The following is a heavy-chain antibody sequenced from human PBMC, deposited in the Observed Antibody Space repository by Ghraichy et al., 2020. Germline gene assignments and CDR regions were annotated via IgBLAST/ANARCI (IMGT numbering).Heavy chain of an antibody. V-gene: IGHV4-39*01. CDR3: ASSQGSGRRLTIAFDI. D-gene: IGHD1-26*01. Sequence: SETLSLTCTVSGGSISSSSYYWGWIRQPPGKGLEWIGSIYYSGSTYYNPSLKSRVTISVDTSKNQFSLKLSSVTAADTAVYYCASSQGSGRRLTIAFDIWGQGTMVTVSS. CDR2: IYYSGST. J-gene: IGHJ3*02. CDR1: GGSISSSSYY.